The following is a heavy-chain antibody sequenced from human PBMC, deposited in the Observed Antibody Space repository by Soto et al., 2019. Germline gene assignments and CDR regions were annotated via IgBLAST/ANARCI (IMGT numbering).Heavy chain of an antibody. CDR2: ISGSGGSK. CDR3: TKDLERGSYDGGIDF. D-gene: IGHD1-26*01. V-gene: IGHV3-23*01. J-gene: IGHJ4*02. CDR1: GFPFSSHT. Sequence: GGSLRLSCATSGFPFSSHTMNWVRLARGKGLDWVATISGSGGSKFYVDSVKGRFTISRDNSKNTVYLQMNSLRADDTAMYFCTKDLERGSYDGGIDFWGQGTLVTVSS.